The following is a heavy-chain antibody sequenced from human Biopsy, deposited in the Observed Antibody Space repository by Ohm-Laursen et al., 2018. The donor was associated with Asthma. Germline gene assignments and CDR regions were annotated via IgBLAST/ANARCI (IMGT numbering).Heavy chain of an antibody. CDR2: SSYSGFR. V-gene: IGHV4-59*07. D-gene: IGHD4-23*01. J-gene: IGHJ3*02. CDR3: ARAYGGSFFSGSFDI. Sequence: SDTLSLTCTFSGGSINSDYWSWIRPPPGKGLEWIGLSSYSGFRKYNPSLKSRVTISVDTSKNQLSLNLTSVIAADTAVYCCARAYGGSFFSGSFDIWGQGTMVTVSS. CDR1: GGSINSDY.